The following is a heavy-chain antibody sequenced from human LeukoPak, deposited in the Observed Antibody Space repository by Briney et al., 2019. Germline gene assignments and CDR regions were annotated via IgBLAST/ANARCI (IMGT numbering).Heavy chain of an antibody. CDR3: AHRISLIRGVIGGFDP. V-gene: IGHV2-5*02. CDR2: IYWDDDK. D-gene: IGHD3-10*01. Sequence: SGPTLVKPTQTLTLTCTFSGFSLTTSGVGVGWIRQPPGKALEWLALIYWDDDKRYSPSLRSRLTITKDTSKNQVVLTMTSMDPVDTATYYCAHRISLIRGVIGGFDPWGQGTQVTVSS. J-gene: IGHJ5*02. CDR1: GFSLTTSGVG.